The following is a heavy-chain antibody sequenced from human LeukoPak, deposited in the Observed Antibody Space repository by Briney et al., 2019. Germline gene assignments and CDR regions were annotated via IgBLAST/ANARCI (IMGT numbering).Heavy chain of an antibody. CDR2: ISSSSSYI. J-gene: IGHJ4*02. CDR3: ARDTSTVTNREFDY. D-gene: IGHD4-17*01. V-gene: IGHV3-21*01. Sequence: NPGGSLRLSCAASGFTFSSYSMNWVRQAPGKGLEWVSSISSSSSYIYYADSVKGRFTISRDNAKNSLYLQMNSLRAEDTAVYYCARDTSTVTNREFDYWGQGTLVTVSS. CDR1: GFTFSSYS.